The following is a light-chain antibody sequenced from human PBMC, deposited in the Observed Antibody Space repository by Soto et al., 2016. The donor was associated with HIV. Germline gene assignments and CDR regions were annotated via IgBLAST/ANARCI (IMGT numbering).Light chain of an antibody. V-gene: IGLV3-21*03. CDR3: QVWDGTNDHHVV. CDR2: DDS. J-gene: IGLJ2*01. CDR1: NIGTES. Sequence: SYVLTQPPSVSVVPGKTAKITCGGNNIGTESVHWYQQKPGQAPVLVVYDDSDRPSGIPERFSGSNSVNTATLTISRVEVGDEADYYCQVWDGTNDHHVVFGGGTKLTVL.